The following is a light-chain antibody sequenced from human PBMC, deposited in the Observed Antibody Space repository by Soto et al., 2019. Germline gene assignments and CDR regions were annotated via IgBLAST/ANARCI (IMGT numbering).Light chain of an antibody. V-gene: IGLV2-14*01. Sequence: QSALTQPASVSGSPGQSITISCTGTSSDIGGHNYVSWYQQHPGKAPKLMIYEVSNRPSGVSDRFSGSKSGNTASLTISGLQAEDGADYYCSSYTSSSTLVFGTGTKVTVL. J-gene: IGLJ1*01. CDR3: SSYTSSSTLV. CDR2: EVS. CDR1: SSDIGGHNY.